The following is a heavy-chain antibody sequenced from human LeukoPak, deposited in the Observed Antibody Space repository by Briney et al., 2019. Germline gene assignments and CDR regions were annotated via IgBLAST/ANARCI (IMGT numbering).Heavy chain of an antibody. CDR2: IYHSGST. D-gene: IGHD4-17*01. J-gene: IGHJ5*02. Sequence: SETLSLTCAVSGYSISSGYYWGWIRQPPRKGLEWIGSIYHSGSTYYNPSLKSRVTISVDTSKNQFSLKLSSVTAADTAVYYCARQYDYGFWFDPWGQGTLVTVPS. V-gene: IGHV4-38-2*01. CDR3: ARQYDYGFWFDP. CDR1: GYSISSGYY.